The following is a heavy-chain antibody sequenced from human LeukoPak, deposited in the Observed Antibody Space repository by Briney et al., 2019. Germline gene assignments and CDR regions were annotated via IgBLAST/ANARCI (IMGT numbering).Heavy chain of an antibody. J-gene: IGHJ4*02. D-gene: IGHD2-2*01. CDR3: AGGVGSSTSN. V-gene: IGHV4-39*07. CDR1: GGRIRNGCSY. CDR2: IYYSGST. Sequence: SETLSLNCTVSGGRIRNGCSYWGWPRQPPGKGLEWIGSIYYSGSTYYNPSLKSRVTISVDTSKNQFSLKLSSVTAADTAVYYCAGGVGSSTSNWGQGTLVTVSS.